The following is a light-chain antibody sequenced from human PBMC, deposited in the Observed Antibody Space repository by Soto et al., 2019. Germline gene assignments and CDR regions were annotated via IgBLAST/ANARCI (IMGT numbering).Light chain of an antibody. J-gene: IGKJ4*01. CDR2: VAS. Sequence: DIQMTQSPSSLSASVGDRVTITCRASQNINNYLTWYQQKPGTAPKLLIYVASSLQSGVPSRLSGSGSGTDFTLTISSLQPEDFATYYCQQSYSTPPLTFGGGTKVEIK. CDR1: QNINNY. V-gene: IGKV1-39*01. CDR3: QQSYSTPPLT.